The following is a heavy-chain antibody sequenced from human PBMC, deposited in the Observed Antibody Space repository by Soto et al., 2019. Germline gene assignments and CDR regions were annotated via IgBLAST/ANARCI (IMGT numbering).Heavy chain of an antibody. CDR1: GYPVTAYY. CDR2: INPATGAA. Sequence: QLHLVQSGAVVKKPGASVTVSCSASGYPVTAYYMHWVRQAPGRGLEWMGGINPATGAAKYTQTCQGRVTKARDTATRTGFMEPSGPTSEDTAVFYGARGGGVGVAGSAAFDMWGQGTLVTVSS. CDR3: ARGGGVGVAGSAAFDM. J-gene: IGHJ3*02. V-gene: IGHV1-2*02. D-gene: IGHD3-3*01.